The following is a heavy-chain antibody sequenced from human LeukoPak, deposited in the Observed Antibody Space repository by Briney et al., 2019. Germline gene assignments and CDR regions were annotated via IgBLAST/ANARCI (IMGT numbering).Heavy chain of an antibody. CDR2: IYSGGST. Sequence: GGSLRLSCAASGFTVSSNYMSWVRQAPGKGLEWVSVIYSGGSTYYADSVKGRFTISRDNSKNTLYLQMNSLRAEDTAVNYCARVHHSGSYYHYYYGMDVWGQGTTVTVSS. V-gene: IGHV3-53*01. J-gene: IGHJ6*02. CDR1: GFTVSSNY. CDR3: ARVHHSGSYYHYYYGMDV. D-gene: IGHD1-26*01.